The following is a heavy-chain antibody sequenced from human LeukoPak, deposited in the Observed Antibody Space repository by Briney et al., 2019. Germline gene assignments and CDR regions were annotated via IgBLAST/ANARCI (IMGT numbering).Heavy chain of an antibody. CDR3: ARFADSSGYYYYFDY. J-gene: IGHJ4*02. D-gene: IGHD3-22*01. V-gene: IGHV4-59*01. Sequence: PSETLSLTCTVSDGSISSYYWSWIRQPPGKGLEWIGYIYYSGSTNYNPSLKSRVTMSVDTSKNQFSLKLSSVTAADTAVYYCARFADSSGYYYYFDYWGQGTLVTVSS. CDR1: DGSISSYY. CDR2: IYYSGST.